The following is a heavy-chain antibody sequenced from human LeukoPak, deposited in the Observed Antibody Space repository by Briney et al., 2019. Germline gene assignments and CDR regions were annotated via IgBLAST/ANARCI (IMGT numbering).Heavy chain of an antibody. CDR2: ISSSSSYI. Sequence: GGSLRLSCAASGFTFSSYTMNWVRQAPGKGPEWVSSISSSSSYIYYADSVKGRFTISRDNAKNSLYLQMNSLRAEDTAVYYCAREGTGRQDFDYWGQGTLVTVSS. CDR3: AREGTGRQDFDY. V-gene: IGHV3-21*01. J-gene: IGHJ4*02. CDR1: GFTFSSYT.